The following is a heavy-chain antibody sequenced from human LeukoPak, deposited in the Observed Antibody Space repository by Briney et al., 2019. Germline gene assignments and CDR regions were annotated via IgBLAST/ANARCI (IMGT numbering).Heavy chain of an antibody. Sequence: PGGSLRLSCAASGFTFSSYAMHWVRQAPGKGLEWVAVISYDGSNKYYADSVKGRFTISRDNSKNTLYLQRNSLRAEDTAVYYCARDENYYDSSGYYYEIPYWGQGTLVTVSS. CDR3: ARDENYYDSSGYYYEIPY. J-gene: IGHJ4*02. D-gene: IGHD3-22*01. V-gene: IGHV3-30-3*01. CDR1: GFTFSSYA. CDR2: ISYDGSNK.